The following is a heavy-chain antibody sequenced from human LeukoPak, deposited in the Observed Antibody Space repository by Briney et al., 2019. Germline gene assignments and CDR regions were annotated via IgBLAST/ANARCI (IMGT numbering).Heavy chain of an antibody. J-gene: IGHJ4*01. CDR3: ARGASRGFDY. Sequence: GGSLRLSCAASGFTFSTYAMSWVRQAPGKGLEWVSIVSGGGVNTYYVDSVRGRFTISRDNSKNTLYLQMNSLRVEDTAVYYCARGASRGFDYWGHGTLVTVSS. CDR1: GFTFSTYA. D-gene: IGHD5-24*01. CDR2: VSGGGVNT. V-gene: IGHV3-23*01.